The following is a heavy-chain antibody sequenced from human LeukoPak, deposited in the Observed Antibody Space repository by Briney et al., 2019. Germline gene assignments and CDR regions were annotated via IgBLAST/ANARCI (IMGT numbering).Heavy chain of an antibody. V-gene: IGHV3-33*01. CDR3: ARASGPFDY. CDR2: IWNDGSNK. CDR1: GFTFSIYG. Sequence: GRSLRLSCAASGFTFSIYGMHWVRQAPGKGLEWVAVIWNDGSNKYYADSVKGRFTISRNNSKNTLYLQMNSLRAEDTAVYSCARASGPFDYWGQGTLVTVSS. D-gene: IGHD3-10*01. J-gene: IGHJ4*02.